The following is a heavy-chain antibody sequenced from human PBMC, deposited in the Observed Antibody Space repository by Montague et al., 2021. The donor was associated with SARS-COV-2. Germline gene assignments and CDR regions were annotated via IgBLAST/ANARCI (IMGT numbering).Heavy chain of an antibody. V-gene: IGHV4-61*02. CDR3: ARGTTVSSSGYYTGWFDP. CDR2: IYTSGST. D-gene: IGHD3-3*01. Sequence: TLSLTCTVSGGSIRSSIYYWSWIRQPAGKGLEWIGRIYTSGSTNYNPSLNSRVTISVDTSKNQFSLKLSSVTAADMAVYYCARGTTVSSSGYYTGWFDPWGQGTLVTVSS. CDR1: GGSIRSSIYY. J-gene: IGHJ5*02.